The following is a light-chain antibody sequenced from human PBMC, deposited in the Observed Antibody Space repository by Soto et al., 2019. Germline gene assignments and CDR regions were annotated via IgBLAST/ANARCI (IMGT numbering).Light chain of an antibody. V-gene: IGKV3-11*01. Sequence: EIVLTQSPATLSLSPGERATLSCRASQSVSSYFAWYQQKPGQAPRLLIYDSSNRATGIPARFSGSGSGTDFTLTTSSLEPEDFAVYYCQQRSSWPLTFGQGTKVEIK. J-gene: IGKJ1*01. CDR3: QQRSSWPLT. CDR1: QSVSSY. CDR2: DSS.